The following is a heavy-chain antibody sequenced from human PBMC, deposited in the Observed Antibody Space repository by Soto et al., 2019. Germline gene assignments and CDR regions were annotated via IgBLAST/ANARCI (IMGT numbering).Heavy chain of an antibody. V-gene: IGHV3-15*07. CDR2: IKSKTDGGTT. J-gene: IGHJ6*02. Sequence: EVQLVESGGGLVKPGGSLRLSCAASGFTFSNAWMNWVRQAPGKGLEWVVRIKSKTDGGTTDYAAPVKGRFTISRDDSKNTLYLQMNSLKTEDTAVYYCTSGSSGYYYYGMDVWGQGTTVTVSS. CDR1: GFTFSNAW. CDR3: TSGSSGYYYYGMDV. D-gene: IGHD6-6*01.